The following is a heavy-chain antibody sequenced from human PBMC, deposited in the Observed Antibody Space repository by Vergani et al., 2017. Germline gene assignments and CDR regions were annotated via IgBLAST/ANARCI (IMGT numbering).Heavy chain of an antibody. J-gene: IGHJ5*02. CDR1: GYTFTSYY. V-gene: IGHV1-46*01. Sequence: QVQLVQSGAEVKKPGASVKVSCKASGYTFTSYYMHWVRQAPGQGLEWMGIINPSGGSTSYAQKFQGRVTMTRDTSTSTVYMELSSLRSEDTAVYYCARETPYYYDSSGYYYDWFDPCGQGTLVTVSS. CDR3: ARETPYYYDSSGYYYDWFDP. CDR2: INPSGGST. D-gene: IGHD3-22*01.